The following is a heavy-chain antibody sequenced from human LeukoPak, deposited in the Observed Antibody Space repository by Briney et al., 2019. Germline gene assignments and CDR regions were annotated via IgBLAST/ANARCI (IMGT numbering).Heavy chain of an antibody. Sequence: GGSLRLSCAASGFSFSSFTMSWVRQAPGKGLEWVSSIGTRSSDMYYADSVKGRFTISRDNAKNSLSLQMNSLRAEDTAVYSCARVGYSSYYGMDVWGRGTTVTVSS. CDR3: ARVGYSSYYGMDV. CDR2: IGTRSSDM. D-gene: IGHD6-13*01. CDR1: GFSFSSFT. J-gene: IGHJ6*02. V-gene: IGHV3-21*01.